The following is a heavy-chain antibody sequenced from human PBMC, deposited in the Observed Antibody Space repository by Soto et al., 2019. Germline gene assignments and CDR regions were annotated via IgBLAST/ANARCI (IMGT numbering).Heavy chain of an antibody. D-gene: IGHD2-2*01. V-gene: IGHV4-31*03. J-gene: IGHJ6*03. Sequence: QVQLQESGPGLVKPSQTLSLTCTVSGGSISGGPYYWTWIRQHPGSGLEWIGYIYYTGSTYYNPSLKSRVIMSVDTSNNQLSLKLSSVTAADTAVYFWARVSGIVVVPTAKDPHYYYMDVWGKGTTVTVSS. CDR1: GGSISGGPYY. CDR2: IYYTGST. CDR3: ARVSGIVVVPTAKDPHYYYMDV.